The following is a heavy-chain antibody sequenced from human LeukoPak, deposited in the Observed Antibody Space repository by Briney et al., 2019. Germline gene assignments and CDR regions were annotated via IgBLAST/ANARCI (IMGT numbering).Heavy chain of an antibody. CDR1: GYTITGYY. Sequence: ASVKVSFKASGYTITGYYMHWVRQAPGQGLEWMGWINANNDGSIYAQKFQGRVTMTRDTSINTAYMELSRLRSDDTAVYYCARKRGVGVDTNAFDMWGQGTMVTVSS. CDR2: INANNDGS. CDR3: ARKRGVGVDTNAFDM. V-gene: IGHV1-2*02. D-gene: IGHD3-3*01. J-gene: IGHJ3*02.